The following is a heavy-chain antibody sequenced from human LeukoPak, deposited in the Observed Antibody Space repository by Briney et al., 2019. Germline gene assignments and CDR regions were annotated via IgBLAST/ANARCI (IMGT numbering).Heavy chain of an antibody. CDR3: TRVPDSSGYYSDYYFDY. D-gene: IGHD3-22*01. CDR2: IRSKAYGGTT. J-gene: IGHJ4*02. CDR1: GFTFGDYA. Sequence: GGSLRLSCTASGFTFGDYAMSWVRQAPGKGLEWVGFIRSKAYGGTTEYAASVEGRFTISRDDSKSIAYLQMNSLKTEDTAVYYCTRVPDSSGYYSDYYFDYWGQGTLVTVSS. V-gene: IGHV3-49*04.